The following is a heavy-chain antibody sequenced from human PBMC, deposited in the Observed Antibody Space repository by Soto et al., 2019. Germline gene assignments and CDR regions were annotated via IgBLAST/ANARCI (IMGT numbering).Heavy chain of an antibody. J-gene: IGHJ6*02. CDR1: GFTFSSYA. D-gene: IGHD6-13*01. V-gene: IGHV3-23*01. Sequence: SGGSLRLSCAASGFTFSSYAMSWVRQAPGKGLEWVSAISGSGGSTYYADSVKGRFTISRDNSKNTLYLQMNSLRAEDTAVYYCAKKEAAGTYYYYYGMDVWGQGTTVTSP. CDR3: AKKEAAGTYYYYYGMDV. CDR2: ISGSGGST.